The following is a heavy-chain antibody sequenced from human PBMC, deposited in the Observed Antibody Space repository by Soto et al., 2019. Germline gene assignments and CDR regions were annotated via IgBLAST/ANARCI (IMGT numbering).Heavy chain of an antibody. Sequence: QVQLVQSGAEVKKPGASVKVSCKASGYTFTSYGISWLRQAPGQGLEWMGWINSYNGNTNYAQQLQGRVTLTADTSTSPASMELRSLRSDETAVYYCARAPVAAIWFDPWGQGTLVSVSS. J-gene: IGHJ5*02. CDR3: ARAPVAAIWFDP. D-gene: IGHD6-19*01. V-gene: IGHV1-18*01. CDR1: GYTFTSYG. CDR2: INSYNGNT.